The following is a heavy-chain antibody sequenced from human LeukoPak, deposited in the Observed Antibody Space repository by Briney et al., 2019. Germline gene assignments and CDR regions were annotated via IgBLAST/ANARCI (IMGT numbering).Heavy chain of an antibody. Sequence: PGGSLRLSCAASGFTFDDYAMHWVRQAPGKGLEWVSGISWNSGSIGYADSVKGRFTISRDNAKNSLYLQMNSLRAEDTALYYCAKFGQQLGYGYWGQGTLVTVSS. D-gene: IGHD6-13*01. CDR3: AKFGQQLGYGY. J-gene: IGHJ4*02. CDR2: ISWNSGSI. V-gene: IGHV3-9*01. CDR1: GFTFDDYA.